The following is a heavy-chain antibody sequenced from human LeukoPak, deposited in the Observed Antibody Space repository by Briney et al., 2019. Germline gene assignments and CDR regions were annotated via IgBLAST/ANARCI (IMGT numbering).Heavy chain of an antibody. CDR2: ILSGGST. D-gene: IGHD1-26*01. V-gene: IGHV3-23*01. J-gene: IGHJ4*02. CDR3: ARDLHSGAYTFDY. Sequence: GGSLRLSCAASGFTFSSYAMSWVRQAPGKGLEWVSTILSGGSTFYADPVKGRFIISRDSAKNSLYLQMNSLRDEDTAVYYCARDLHSGAYTFDYWGQGTLVTVSS. CDR1: GFTFSSYA.